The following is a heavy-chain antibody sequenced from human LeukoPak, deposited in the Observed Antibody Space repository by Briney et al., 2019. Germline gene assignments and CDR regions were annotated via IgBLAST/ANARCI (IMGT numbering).Heavy chain of an antibody. V-gene: IGHV4-59*01. J-gene: IGHJ5*02. CDR2: IYYNADT. D-gene: IGHD3-10*01. CDR3: VRGPYGSSISNWFDP. Sequence: SETLSLTCSVSGDSITGYSWSWIRQTPGKGLEWIGYIYYNADTHYNPSLNSRLSMSVDTPKKQFSLNLRSVTAADTAVYYCVRGPYGSSISNWFDPWGQGLLVTVSS. CDR1: GDSITGYS.